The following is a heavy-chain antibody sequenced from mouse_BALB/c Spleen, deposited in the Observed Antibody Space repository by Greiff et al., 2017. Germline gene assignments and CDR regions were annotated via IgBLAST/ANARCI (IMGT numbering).Heavy chain of an antibody. CDR2: ISSGGST. D-gene: IGHD2-4*01. CDR3: ARGVSTMITEGFAY. Sequence: DVMLVESGGGLVKPGGSLKLSCAASGFTFSSYAMSWVRQTPEKRLEWVASISSGGSTYYPDSVKGRFTISRDNARNILYLQMSSLRSEDTAMYYCARGVSTMITEGFAYWGQGTLVTVSA. CDR1: GFTFSSYA. J-gene: IGHJ3*01. V-gene: IGHV5-6-5*01.